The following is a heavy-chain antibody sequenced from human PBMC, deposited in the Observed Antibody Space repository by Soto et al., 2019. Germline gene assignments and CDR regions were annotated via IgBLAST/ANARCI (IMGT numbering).Heavy chain of an antibody. J-gene: IGHJ3*02. Sequence: GGSLRLSCAASGFTFSTYGMHWVRQAPGKGLEWVAVIWYDGNYEYYADSVKGRFTISRDNSKNTLYLQVNSLRAEDTAIYYCARHYYGSGSYYNGPDGFDIWGQGTTVTVSS. CDR2: IWYDGNYE. D-gene: IGHD3-10*01. V-gene: IGHV3-33*01. CDR3: ARHYYGSGSYYNGPDGFDI. CDR1: GFTFSTYG.